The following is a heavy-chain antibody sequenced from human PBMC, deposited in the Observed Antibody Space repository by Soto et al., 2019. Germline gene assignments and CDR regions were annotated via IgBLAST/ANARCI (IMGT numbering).Heavy chain of an antibody. Sequence: AGGYLRLSCVASGFTFDDYAMHWVRQVPGRGLEWVSGISWNGATMGYGDSVKGRFTTSRDNTKNSLYLQMNSLRAEDTAVYYCARDLLRPPAAFDIWGQGTMVTAS. CDR1: GFTFDDYA. J-gene: IGHJ3*02. CDR3: ARDLLRPPAAFDI. V-gene: IGHV3-9*01. CDR2: ISWNGATM. D-gene: IGHD4-17*01.